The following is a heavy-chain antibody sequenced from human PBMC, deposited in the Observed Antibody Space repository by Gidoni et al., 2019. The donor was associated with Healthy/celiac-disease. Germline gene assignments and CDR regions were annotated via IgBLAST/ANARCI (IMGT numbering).Heavy chain of an antibody. CDR1: GFTFSSYW. J-gene: IGHJ4*02. CDR3: ARDRGYSYTTAFDY. V-gene: IGHV3-7*01. Sequence: EVQLVESGGGLVQPGGSLRLSCAASGFTFSSYWMSWVRQAPGKGLEWVANIKQDGSEKYYVDSVKGRFTISRDNAKNSLYLQMNSLRAEDTAVYYCARDRGYSYTTAFDYWGQGTLVTVSS. D-gene: IGHD5-18*01. CDR2: IKQDGSEK.